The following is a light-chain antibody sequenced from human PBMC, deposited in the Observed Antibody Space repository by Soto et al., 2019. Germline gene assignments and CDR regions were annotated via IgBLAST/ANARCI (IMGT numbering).Light chain of an antibody. J-gene: IGKJ5*01. V-gene: IGKV3-11*01. Sequence: EIVLTQSPTTLSLSAGERATLSCMAVQSISICLALYQQKPGQAPRLLIYDVFNRATGIPARFSGSGSGTDFTLTISSLEPEDFAVYYCQQRSNWPPEITFGQGTRLEIK. CDR3: QQRSNWPPEIT. CDR2: DVF. CDR1: QSISIC.